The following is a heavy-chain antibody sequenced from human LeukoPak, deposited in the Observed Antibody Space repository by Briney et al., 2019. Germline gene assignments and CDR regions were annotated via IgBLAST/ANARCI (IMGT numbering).Heavy chain of an antibody. V-gene: IGHV4-4*07. CDR1: GGSISGYY. J-gene: IGHJ6*02. Sequence: SETLSLTCTVSGGSISGYYRSWIRQPAGEGLEWIGRIYISGSTKYNPFLHSRVTMSVDTSKNQFSLKLSSVTAADTAVYYCARDMGYYDSSGYHSYGMDVWGPGTTVTVSS. D-gene: IGHD3-22*01. CDR3: ARDMGYYDSSGYHSYGMDV. CDR2: IYISGST.